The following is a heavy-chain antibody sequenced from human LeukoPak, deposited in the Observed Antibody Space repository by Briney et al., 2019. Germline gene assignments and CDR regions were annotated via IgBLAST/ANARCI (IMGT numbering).Heavy chain of an antibody. CDR2: IYYSGST. J-gene: IGHJ4*02. D-gene: IGHD6-6*01. CDR1: GGFISSSSYY. Sequence: PSETLSLTCTVSGGFISSSSYYWGWIRQPPGKGLEWFGSIYYSGSTYYNPSLKSRVTISVDTSKNQFSLKLSSVTAADTAVYYWASYTGRAARQTQGDDYWGQGTLVTVSS. V-gene: IGHV4-39*01. CDR3: ASYTGRAARQTQGDDY.